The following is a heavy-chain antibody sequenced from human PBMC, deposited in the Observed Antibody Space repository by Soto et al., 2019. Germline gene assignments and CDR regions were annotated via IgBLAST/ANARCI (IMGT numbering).Heavy chain of an antibody. D-gene: IGHD2-21*02. Sequence: ASVKVSCKASGDTFSSYTIHWVRQAPGQGLEWMGTVNPSGGHTTYAQHFLGRVTMTRDTSTSTLYMELTSLTSDDTAIYYCARGGHVVVVTAALDYWGQGTLVTVSS. CDR1: GDTFSSYT. V-gene: IGHV1-46*01. J-gene: IGHJ4*02. CDR2: VNPSGGHT. CDR3: ARGGHVVVVTAALDY.